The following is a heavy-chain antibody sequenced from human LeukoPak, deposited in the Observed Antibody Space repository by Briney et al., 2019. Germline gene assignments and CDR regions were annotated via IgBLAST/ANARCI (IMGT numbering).Heavy chain of an antibody. Sequence: APVKVSCKASGYAFTAYAMHWVRQAPGQRLEWVGWINAANGNTKYSQKLQGRVTITRDTSANTAYMELSSLTSEDTAVYYCGRSPYSASWFDSWGQGTLVTVSS. CDR3: GRSPYSASWFDS. CDR2: INAANGNT. CDR1: GYAFTAYA. D-gene: IGHD5-18*01. V-gene: IGHV1-3*01. J-gene: IGHJ5*01.